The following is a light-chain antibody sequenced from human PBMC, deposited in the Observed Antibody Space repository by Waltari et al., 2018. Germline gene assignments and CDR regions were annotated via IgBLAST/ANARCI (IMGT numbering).Light chain of an antibody. CDR2: GAS. Sequence: EIVLTQSPGNLSLSPGERATLSCRASQSVSRTLAWYQHKPGQAPKLLIYGASIRATGIPDRFTGSGSGTDFSLTISSLEPEDFAIYFCQHYVRLPATFGQGTKVEIK. V-gene: IGKV3-20*01. J-gene: IGKJ1*01. CDR1: QSVSRT. CDR3: QHYVRLPAT.